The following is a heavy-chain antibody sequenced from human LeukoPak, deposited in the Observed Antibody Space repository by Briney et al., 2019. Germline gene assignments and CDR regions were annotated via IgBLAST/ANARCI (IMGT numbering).Heavy chain of an antibody. CDR2: IYHSGST. Sequence: SKTLSLSCAVSGYSISSGYYWGWIRQPPGKGLEWIGSIYHSGSTYYNPSLKSRVTISVDTSKNQFSLKLSSVTAADTAVYYCARGSAGRTDYWGLGTLVTVSS. J-gene: IGHJ4*02. V-gene: IGHV4-38-2*01. CDR3: ARGSAGRTDY. CDR1: GYSISSGYY. D-gene: IGHD1-26*01.